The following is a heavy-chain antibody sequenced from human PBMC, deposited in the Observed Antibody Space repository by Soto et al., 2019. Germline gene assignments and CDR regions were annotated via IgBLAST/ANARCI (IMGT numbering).Heavy chain of an antibody. J-gene: IGHJ4*02. V-gene: IGHV3-33*01. D-gene: IGHD5-18*01. CDR1: GFTFSSYG. CDR3: ATANLQLSQYFDH. CDR2: IWYDGSNE. Sequence: GGSLRLSXAASGFTFSSYGMHWVRQAPGKGLEWVSVIWYDGSNEYYADSVKGRFTISRDNSKNTLYLQMNSLRAEDTAVYYCATANLQLSQYFDHGGQGTLVTVSS.